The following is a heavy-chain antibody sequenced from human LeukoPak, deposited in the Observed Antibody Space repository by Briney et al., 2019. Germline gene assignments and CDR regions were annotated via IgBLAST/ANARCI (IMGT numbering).Heavy chain of an antibody. J-gene: IGHJ4*02. V-gene: IGHV4-34*01. CDR2: INHRGST. CDR1: GGSFSGYY. D-gene: IGHD6-6*01. Sequence: PSETLSLTCAVYGGSFSGYYWSWIRQPPGKGLEWIGEINHRGSTNYNPSLKSRVTTSVDTSKNQFSLKLHSVTAADTAVYYCARVPRSSSSVDYWGQGTLVTVSS. CDR3: ARVPRSSSSVDY.